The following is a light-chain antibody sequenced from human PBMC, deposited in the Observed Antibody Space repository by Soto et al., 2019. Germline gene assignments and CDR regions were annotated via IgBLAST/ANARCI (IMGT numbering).Light chain of an antibody. CDR1: QSISSW. Sequence: EIHITQSPSTLSASVGDRVTITCRASQSISSWLAWYQQKPGKAPKLLIYDASSLESGVPSRFSGSGSGTEFTLTISSLQPDDFATYYCQQYNSYKTFGQGTKV. CDR3: QQYNSYKT. J-gene: IGKJ1*01. V-gene: IGKV1-5*01. CDR2: DAS.